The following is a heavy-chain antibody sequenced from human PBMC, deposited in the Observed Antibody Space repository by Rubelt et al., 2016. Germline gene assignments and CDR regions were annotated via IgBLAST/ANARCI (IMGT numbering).Heavy chain of an antibody. D-gene: IGHD1-7*01. V-gene: IGHV1-18*01. CDR2: ISAYNDNI. J-gene: IGHJ4*02. CDR3: ARDLPPFRRYNWNFPLDY. CDR1: GYTFTSYG. Sequence: QVQLVQSGAEVKKPGASVKVSCKASGYTFTSYGISWVRQAPGQGLEWMGWISAYNDNINYAKKREGLVTMTTDTSTSTADMGLRSLRSDDTAVYYCARDLPPFRRYNWNFPLDYWGQGTLVTVSS.